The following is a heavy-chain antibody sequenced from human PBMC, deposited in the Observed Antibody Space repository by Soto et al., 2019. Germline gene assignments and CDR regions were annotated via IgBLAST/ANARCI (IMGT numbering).Heavy chain of an antibody. Sequence: GGSLRLSCAASGFTVSSNYMSWVRQAPGKGLEWVSVIYSGGSTYYADSVKGRFTISRDNSKNTLYLQMNSLRAEDTAVYYCAREKASPFYYYGMDVWGQGTTVTVSS. CDR2: IYSGGST. CDR3: AREKASPFYYYGMDV. V-gene: IGHV3-53*01. CDR1: GFTVSSNY. J-gene: IGHJ6*02.